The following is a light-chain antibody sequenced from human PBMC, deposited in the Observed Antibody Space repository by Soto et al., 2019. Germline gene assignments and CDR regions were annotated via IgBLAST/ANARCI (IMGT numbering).Light chain of an antibody. Sequence: EVVLTQSTATLSLSPGERATLSCSASKNVSTFEDWYQQKPGQAPRLLIYGASNRATGIPARFSGSGSGRDFTLTISNLEPEDCAVYYCQHQSHWPPWTFAQGTRVEIQ. CDR3: QHQSHWPPWT. CDR1: KNVSTF. CDR2: GAS. J-gene: IGKJ1*01. V-gene: IGKV3-11*02.